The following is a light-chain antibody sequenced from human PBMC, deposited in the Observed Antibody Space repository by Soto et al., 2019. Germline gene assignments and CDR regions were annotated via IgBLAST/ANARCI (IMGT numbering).Light chain of an antibody. J-gene: IGKJ1*01. Sequence: DIQMTQSPSTLSASVGDRVTITCRASQSISSWLAWYQQKPGTAPKLLIYKASTLQSGVPSRFIGSGSGTEFTLTISSLQPDDSATYYCQQYKDNWTFGLGTKGEIK. CDR2: KAS. CDR3: QQYKDNWT. V-gene: IGKV1-5*03. CDR1: QSISSW.